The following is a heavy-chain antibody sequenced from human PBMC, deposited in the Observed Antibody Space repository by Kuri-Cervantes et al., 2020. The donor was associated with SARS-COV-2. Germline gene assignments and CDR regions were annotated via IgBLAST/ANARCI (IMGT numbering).Heavy chain of an antibody. CDR1: GGTFSSYA. V-gene: IGHV5-51*01. CDR2: IYPGDSDT. J-gene: IGHJ3*02. CDR3: ARSQSSSWQSDAFDI. Sequence: KVSCKASGGTFSSYAISWVRQMPGKGLEWMGIIYPGDSDTRYSPSFQGQVTISADKSISTAYLQWSSLKASDTAMYYCARSQSSSWQSDAFDIWGQGTMVTVSS. D-gene: IGHD6-13*01.